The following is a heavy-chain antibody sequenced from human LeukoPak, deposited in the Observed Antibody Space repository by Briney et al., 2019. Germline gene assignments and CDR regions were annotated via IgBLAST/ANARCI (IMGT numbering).Heavy chain of an antibody. CDR3: ARDRTTMIRGIYPGDY. D-gene: IGHD3-10*01. CDR1: GYTFTAYY. J-gene: IGHJ4*02. Sequence: ASVKLSCKASGYTFTAYYMHWVRQAPGQGLEWMGWINPNSGVTNHQGRVTMTRDTSISTAYMDLSRLRSDDTAVYYCARDRTTMIRGIYPGDYWGQGTLVTVSS. CDR2: INPNSGVT. V-gene: IGHV1-2*02.